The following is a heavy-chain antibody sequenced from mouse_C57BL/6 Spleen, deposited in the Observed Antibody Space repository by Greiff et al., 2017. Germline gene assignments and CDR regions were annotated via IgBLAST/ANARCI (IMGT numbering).Heavy chain of an antibody. Sequence: VQLQQPGAELVRPGSSVKLSCKASGYTFTSYWMHWVKQRPIQGLEWIGNIDPSDSETHYNQKFKDKATLTVDKASSTAYMQLSSLTSEDSAVYYCARGYEYYFDYWGQGTTLTVSS. CDR1: GYTFTSYW. V-gene: IGHV1-52*01. J-gene: IGHJ2*01. D-gene: IGHD1-2*01. CDR3: ARGYEYYFDY. CDR2: IDPSDSET.